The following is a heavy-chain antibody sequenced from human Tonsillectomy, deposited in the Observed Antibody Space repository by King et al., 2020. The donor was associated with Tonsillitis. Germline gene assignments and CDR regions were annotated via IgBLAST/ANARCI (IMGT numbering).Heavy chain of an antibody. V-gene: IGHV3-30*18. Sequence: VQLVESGGGVVQPGRSLRLSCAASGFTFSSYGMHWVRQAPGKGLEWVAVISYDGSNKYYADSVKGRFTISRDNSKNTLYLQMNRLRAEDTAVYYCAKDVAERYFDWLLPDYWGQGTLVTVSS. J-gene: IGHJ4*02. CDR3: AKDVAERYFDWLLPDY. CDR1: GFTFSSYG. CDR2: ISYDGSNK. D-gene: IGHD3-9*01.